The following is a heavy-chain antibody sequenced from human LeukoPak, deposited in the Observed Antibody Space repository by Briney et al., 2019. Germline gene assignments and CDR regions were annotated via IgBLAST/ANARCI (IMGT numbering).Heavy chain of an antibody. CDR2: IYSGGST. Sequence: PGGSLRLSCAASGFTVSSNYMSWVRQAPGKGLEWVSVIYSGGSTYYADSVKGRFTISGDNSKNTLYLQMNSLRAEDTAVYYCAKDVAVVPAATRGGTHFDYWGQGTLVTVSS. V-gene: IGHV3-53*01. CDR1: GFTVSSNY. J-gene: IGHJ4*02. D-gene: IGHD2-2*01. CDR3: AKDVAVVPAATRGGTHFDY.